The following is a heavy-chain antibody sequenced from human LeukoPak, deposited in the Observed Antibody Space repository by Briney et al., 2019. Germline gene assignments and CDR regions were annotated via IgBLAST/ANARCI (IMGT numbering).Heavy chain of an antibody. D-gene: IGHD3-22*01. Sequence: SVKVSCKASGGTFSSYAISWVRQAPGQGLEWMGGIIPIFGTANYAQKFQGRVTITADESTSTAYMELSSLRSEDTAVYYCARTRAKYYYDSSGYLSYFDYWGQGTLVTVSS. CDR1: GGTFSSYA. CDR3: ARTRAKYYYDSSGYLSYFDY. V-gene: IGHV1-69*01. J-gene: IGHJ4*02. CDR2: IIPIFGTA.